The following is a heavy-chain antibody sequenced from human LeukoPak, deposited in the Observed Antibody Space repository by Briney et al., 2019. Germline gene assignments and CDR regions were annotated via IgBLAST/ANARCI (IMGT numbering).Heavy chain of an antibody. D-gene: IGHD3-10*01. V-gene: IGHV4-39*01. CDR3: ASERITMVRGVIIHEPFDY. J-gene: IGHJ4*02. Sequence: KPSETLSLTXTVSGGSISSSSYYWGWIRQPPGKGLEWIGSIYYSGSTYYNPSLKSRVTISVDTSKNQFSLKLSSVTAADTAVYYCASERITMVRGVIIHEPFDYWGQRTLVTVSS. CDR2: IYYSGST. CDR1: GGSISSSSYY.